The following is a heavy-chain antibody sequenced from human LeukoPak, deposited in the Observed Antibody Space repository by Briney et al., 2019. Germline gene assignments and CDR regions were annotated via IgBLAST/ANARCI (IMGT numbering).Heavy chain of an antibody. J-gene: IGHJ3*02. CDR1: GFTFSSYA. Sequence: PGGSLRLSCAASGFTFSSYAMHWVRQAPGKGLEWVAVISYDGSNKYYADSVKGRFTISRDNSKNTLYLQMNSLRAEDTAVYYCASSWHQTDAFDIWGQGTMVTVSS. CDR3: ASSWHQTDAFDI. CDR2: ISYDGSNK. V-gene: IGHV3-30-3*01. D-gene: IGHD6-13*01.